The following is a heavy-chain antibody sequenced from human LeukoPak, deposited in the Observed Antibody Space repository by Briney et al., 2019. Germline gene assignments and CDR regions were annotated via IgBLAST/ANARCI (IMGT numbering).Heavy chain of an antibody. CDR1: GYTFTSYA. J-gene: IGHJ4*02. CDR3: ARALIAEYYYGSGSYFY. V-gene: IGHV1-18*01. D-gene: IGHD3-10*01. Sequence: ASVKVSCKASGYTFTSYAMHWVRQAPGQRLEWMGWISAYNGNTNYAQKLQGRVTMTTDTSTSTAYMELRSLRSDDTAVYYCARALIAEYYYGSGSYFYWGQGTLVTVSS. CDR2: ISAYNGNT.